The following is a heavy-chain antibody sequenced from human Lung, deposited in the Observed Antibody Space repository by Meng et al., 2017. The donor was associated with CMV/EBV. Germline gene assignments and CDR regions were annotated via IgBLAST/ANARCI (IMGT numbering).Heavy chain of an antibody. CDR1: GGSISSSSYY. J-gene: IGHJ3*02. CDR2: IYYSGST. CDR3: ARQRPVFDAFDI. V-gene: IGHV4-39*01. Sequence: SETLSLTCTVSGGSISSSSYYWGWIRQPPGKGLEWIGSIYYSGSTYYNPSLKSRVTISVDTSKNQFSLKLSSVTATDTAVYYCARQRPVFDAFDIWGQGTMVTVSS.